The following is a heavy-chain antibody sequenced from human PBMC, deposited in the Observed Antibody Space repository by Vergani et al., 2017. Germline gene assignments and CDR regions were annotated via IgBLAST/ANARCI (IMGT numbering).Heavy chain of an antibody. CDR2: ISYDGVNK. V-gene: IGHV3-30-3*01. J-gene: IGHJ2*01. Sequence: QVQLVESGGGVVQPGRSLRLSCAGSGFTFSSYAMHWVRQAPGKGLEWGAVISYDGVNKHYGDSVKGRFTISRDNTKNSLSLQMSGLRVEETAVYYCVRLPRGPWNFDLWGRGTLITVSS. CDR1: GFTFSSYA. CDR3: VRLPRGPWNFDL.